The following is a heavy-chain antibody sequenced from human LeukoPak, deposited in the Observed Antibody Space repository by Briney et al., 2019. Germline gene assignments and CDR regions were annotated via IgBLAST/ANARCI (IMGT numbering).Heavy chain of an antibody. CDR2: VDPEDGET. D-gene: IGHD1-26*01. CDR1: GYTFTHYY. CDR3: ATDSRGLLRLADY. J-gene: IGHJ4*02. V-gene: IGHV1-69-2*01. Sequence: ASVKVSCKASGYTFTHYYMRWVQQAPGKGLEWMGLVDPEDGETIYAEKFQGRVTITADTSTDTAYMELSSLRSEDTAVYYCATDSRGLLRLADYWGQGTLVTVSS.